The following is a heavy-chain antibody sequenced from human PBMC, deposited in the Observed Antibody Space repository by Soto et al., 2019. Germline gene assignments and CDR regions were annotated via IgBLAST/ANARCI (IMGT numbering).Heavy chain of an antibody. CDR1: GYTFASYA. CDR2: ISDYNGNT. J-gene: IGHJ4*02. CDR3: ARDPPPLVY. Sequence: QVQLVQSGAEVKKPGASVKVSCKASGYTFASYAIIWMRQAPGQGLEWMGWISDYNGNTNYAQKLQGRVTVTTDTSTSTAYMEMRSLRFDDPAVYYCARDPPPLVYLGQGTLVTVSS. V-gene: IGHV1-18*01.